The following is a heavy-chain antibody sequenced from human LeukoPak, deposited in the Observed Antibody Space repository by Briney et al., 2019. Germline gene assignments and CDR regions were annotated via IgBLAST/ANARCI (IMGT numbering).Heavy chain of an antibody. J-gene: IGHJ6*03. V-gene: IGHV1-69*13. CDR1: GGTFSSYA. CDR3: AREVATIGTGPLYYYYYYMDV. CDR2: IIPIFGTA. D-gene: IGHD5-12*01. Sequence: ASVKVSCKASGGTFSSYAISWVRQAPGQGLEWMGGIIPIFGTANYAQKFQGRVTITADESTSTAYMELSSLRSEDTAVYYCAREVATIGTGPLYYYYYYMDVWGKGTTVTISS.